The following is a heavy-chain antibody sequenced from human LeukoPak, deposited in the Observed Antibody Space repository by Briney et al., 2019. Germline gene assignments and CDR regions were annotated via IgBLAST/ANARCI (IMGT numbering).Heavy chain of an antibody. CDR3: ARGVAGSGSYYNVGFDF. Sequence: GGSLRLSCAASGFTFSNYGMHWVRQAPGKGLVWVSRINTDETIANYADSVTGRFTISRDNAKNTLHLQMNSLRVEDTAVYYCARGVAGSGSYYNVGFDFWGQGALVTVSS. CDR1: GFTFSNYG. D-gene: IGHD3-10*01. V-gene: IGHV3-74*01. CDR2: INTDETIA. J-gene: IGHJ4*02.